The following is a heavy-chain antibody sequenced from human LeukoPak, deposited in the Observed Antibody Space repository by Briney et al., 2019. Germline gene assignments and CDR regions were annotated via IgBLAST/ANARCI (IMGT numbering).Heavy chain of an antibody. J-gene: IGHJ4*02. D-gene: IGHD1-26*01. V-gene: IGHV1-69*05. CDR3: HLGASGAHFDY. CDR1: GGTFSSYA. CDR2: IIPIFGTA. Sequence: ASVKVSCKASGGTFSSYAISWVRQAPGQGLEWMGGIIPIFGTANYAQKFQGRVTITTDESTSTAYMELSSLRSEDTAVYYCHLGASGAHFDYWGQGTLVTVSS.